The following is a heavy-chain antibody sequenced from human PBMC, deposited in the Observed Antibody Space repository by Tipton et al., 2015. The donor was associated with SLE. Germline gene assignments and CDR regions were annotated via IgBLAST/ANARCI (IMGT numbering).Heavy chain of an antibody. CDR3: ARGVEYTSAWYQGDGQNWFDP. CDR1: SGSINIGGYY. J-gene: IGHJ5*02. CDR2: IYFSGKT. Sequence: TLSLTCTVSSGSINIGGYYWGWIRQHPGKGLEWIGYIYFSGKTFYNPTLKSRLTISVDTSKNQFSVHLNSVTAADTAVYYCARGVEYTSAWYQGDGQNWFDPWGQGTLVTVSS. D-gene: IGHD6-19*01. V-gene: IGHV4-31*03.